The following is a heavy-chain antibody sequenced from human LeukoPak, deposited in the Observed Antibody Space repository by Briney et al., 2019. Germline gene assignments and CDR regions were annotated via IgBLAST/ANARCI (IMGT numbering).Heavy chain of an antibody. J-gene: IGHJ4*02. CDR1: GFTFDDYA. D-gene: IGHD3-22*01. V-gene: IGHV3-9*01. CDR2: ISWNSGSI. Sequence: PGRSLRLSCAASGFTFDDYAMHWVRQAPGKGLEWVSGISWNSGSIGYADSVKGRFTISRDNAKNSLYLRMNSLRAEDTALYYCAKGYYYDSSGYHYYFDYWGQGTLVTVSS. CDR3: AKGYYYDSSGYHYYFDY.